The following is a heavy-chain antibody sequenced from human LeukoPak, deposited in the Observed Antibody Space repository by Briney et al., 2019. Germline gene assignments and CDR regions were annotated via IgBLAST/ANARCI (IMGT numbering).Heavy chain of an antibody. CDR3: AKGRTTTVRFLIDY. D-gene: IGHD4-17*01. V-gene: IGHV3-23*01. J-gene: IGHJ4*02. CDR2: VIGSGDTT. CDR1: GFTFSSYA. Sequence: GGSLRLSCAASGFTFSSYAMSWVRQAPGKGLEWVSGVIGSGDTTYYADSVKGRLTISRDNSKNTLYLQMNSVRAEDTAVYYCAKGRTTTVRFLIDYWGQGTLVTVSS.